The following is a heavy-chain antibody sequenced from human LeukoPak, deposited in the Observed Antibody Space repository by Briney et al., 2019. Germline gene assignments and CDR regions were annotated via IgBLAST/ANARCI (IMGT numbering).Heavy chain of an antibody. CDR2: ISSSSSYI. J-gene: IGHJ4*02. CDR1: GFTFSSYS. Sequence: PGGSLRLSCAASGFTFSSYSMNWVRQAPGKGLEWVSSISSSSSYIYYADSVKGRFTISRDNAKNSLYLQMNSLRAEDTAVYYCARDHYYDSSGYYYPVDYWGQGTLVTVSS. D-gene: IGHD3-22*01. CDR3: ARDHYYDSSGYYYPVDY. V-gene: IGHV3-21*01.